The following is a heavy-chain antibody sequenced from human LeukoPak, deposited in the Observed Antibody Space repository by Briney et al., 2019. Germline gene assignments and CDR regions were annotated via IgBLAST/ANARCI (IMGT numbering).Heavy chain of an antibody. Sequence: PSETLSLTCTVSGGSISSGGYYWSWIRQHAGKGLEWIGYIYYSGSTYYNPSLKSRVTISVDTSKNQFSLKLSSVTAADTAVYYCARGYCSSTSCYAWNAFDIWGQGTMVTVSS. J-gene: IGHJ3*02. CDR2: IYYSGST. V-gene: IGHV4-31*03. CDR1: GGSISSGGYY. D-gene: IGHD2-2*01. CDR3: ARGYCSSTSCYAWNAFDI.